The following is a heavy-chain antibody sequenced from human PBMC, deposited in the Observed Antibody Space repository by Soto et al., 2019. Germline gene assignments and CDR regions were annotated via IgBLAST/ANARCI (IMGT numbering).Heavy chain of an antibody. J-gene: IGHJ4*02. Sequence: QAQLVESGGGVGQPGRYLRLSCSASGFAFSSYGMHWVRQAPGTGLEWVAVISYDGSLQHYADSVKGRFTISRDNSKNMVLLQMSSLRAEDTAVYYCVSDRGYGHASVPYSWGQGTLVSVSS. CDR3: VSDRGYGHASVPYS. V-gene: IGHV3-30*03. CDR2: ISYDGSLQ. CDR1: GFAFSSYG. D-gene: IGHD5-18*01.